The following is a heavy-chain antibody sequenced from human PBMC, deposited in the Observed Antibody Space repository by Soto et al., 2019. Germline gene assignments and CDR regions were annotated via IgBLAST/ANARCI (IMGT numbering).Heavy chain of an antibody. J-gene: IGHJ5*02. V-gene: IGHV1-8*01. CDR2: RNPNSGNT. CDR1: GYTFTSYD. Sequence: QVQLVQSGAEVKKSGASVKVSCKASGYTFTSYDINWVRQATGQGLEWMGWRNPNSGNTGYAQKFQGRVTMTRNTSISTAYMELSSLRYEDTAVYYCARERSAASTGWFDPWGQGTLVTVSS. CDR3: ARERSAASTGWFDP. D-gene: IGHD6-13*01.